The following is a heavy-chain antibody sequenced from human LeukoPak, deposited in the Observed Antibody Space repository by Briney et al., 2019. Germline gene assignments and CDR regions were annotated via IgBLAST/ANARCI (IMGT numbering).Heavy chain of an antibody. CDR1: GFTFSGYA. Sequence: PGGSLRLSCVASGFTFSGYAMGWVRQAPGKGLEWVSFIGTGGDTNYADSVKGRFTISRDNSKNTVYLQMSSLRAEDTALYYCARSLKYNLVGFDYWSQGTLVTVSS. CDR2: IGTGGDT. CDR3: ARSLKYNLVGFDY. D-gene: IGHD1-1*01. V-gene: IGHV3-23*01. J-gene: IGHJ4*02.